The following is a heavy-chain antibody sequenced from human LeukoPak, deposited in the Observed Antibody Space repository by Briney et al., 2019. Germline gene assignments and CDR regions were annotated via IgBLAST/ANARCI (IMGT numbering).Heavy chain of an antibody. J-gene: IGHJ4*02. D-gene: IGHD2-21*01. CDR1: GFTFSSYW. CDR3: AKPMGGDPPRPFDY. Sequence: GGSLRLSCAASGFTFSSYWMTWVRQAPGKGLEWVATIKHDGSEDYYLDSVKGRFTISRDNSKNTLYLQMNSLRAEDTALYYCAKPMGGDPPRPFDYWGQGTLVTVSS. CDR2: IKHDGSED. V-gene: IGHV3-7*01.